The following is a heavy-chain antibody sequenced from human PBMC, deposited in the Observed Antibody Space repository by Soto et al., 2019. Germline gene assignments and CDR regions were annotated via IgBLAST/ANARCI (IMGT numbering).Heavy chain of an antibody. CDR1: GFTFSSYG. CDR2: ISSNGADT. V-gene: IGHV3-23*01. CDR3: TRGAISTRGMDV. J-gene: IGHJ6*02. D-gene: IGHD1-26*01. Sequence: EVQLLESGGGLVQPGGSLRLSCAASGFTFSSYGMSWVRQAPGKGLEWVSAISSNGADTFYGGSVKGRFTVSRDNSKNTLYLQLSSLRAEDTAVYCCTRGAISTRGMDVWGQGTTVTVSS.